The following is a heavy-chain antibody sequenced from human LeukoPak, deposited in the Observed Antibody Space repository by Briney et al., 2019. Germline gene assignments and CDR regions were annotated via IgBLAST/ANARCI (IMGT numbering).Heavy chain of an antibody. Sequence: SVKVSCKASGGTFSSYAISWVRQAPGQGLEWMGRIIPIFGIANYAQKFQGRVTITADKSTSTAYMELSSLRSGDTAVYYCAREGTTYYFDYWGQGTLVTVSS. CDR2: IIPIFGIA. V-gene: IGHV1-69*04. CDR3: AREGTTYYFDY. D-gene: IGHD1-7*01. CDR1: GGTFSSYA. J-gene: IGHJ4*02.